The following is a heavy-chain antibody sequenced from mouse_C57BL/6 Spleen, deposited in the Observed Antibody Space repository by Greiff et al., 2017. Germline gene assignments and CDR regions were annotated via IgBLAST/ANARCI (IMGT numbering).Heavy chain of an antibody. CDR1: GYTFTSYW. CDR2: IYPGSGST. V-gene: IGHV1-55*01. CDR3: AREGNYGSTH. Sequence: QVHVKQPGAELVKPGASVKMSCKASGYTFTSYWITWVKQRPGQGLEWIGDIYPGSGSTNYNEKFKSKATLTVDTSSSTAYMQLSSLTSEDSAVYYCAREGNYGSTHWGQGTTLTVSS. D-gene: IGHD1-1*01. J-gene: IGHJ2*01.